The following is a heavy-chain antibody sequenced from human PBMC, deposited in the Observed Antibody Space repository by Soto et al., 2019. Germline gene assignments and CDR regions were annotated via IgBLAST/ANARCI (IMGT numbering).Heavy chain of an antibody. V-gene: IGHV4-4*02. Sequence: PSETLSLTCTVSGGSVSSSNWWSWVRQPPGKGLEWIGYIYHSGSTYYNPSLKSRATISVDRSKNQFSLKLSSVTAADTAVYYCVRVPGPWGQGTLVTVSS. CDR1: GGSVSSSNW. CDR2: IYHSGST. CDR3: VRVPGP. J-gene: IGHJ5*02.